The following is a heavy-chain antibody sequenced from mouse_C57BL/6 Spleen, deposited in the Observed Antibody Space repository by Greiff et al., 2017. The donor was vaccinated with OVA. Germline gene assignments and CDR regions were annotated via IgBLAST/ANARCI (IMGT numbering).Heavy chain of an antibody. CDR1: GYTFTSYG. J-gene: IGHJ4*01. Sequence: VQLQQSGAELARPGASVKLSCKASGYTFTSYGISWVKQRTGQGLEWIGEIYPRSGNTYYNEKFKGKATLTADKSSSTAYMELRSLTSEDSAVYFCARYGYGSSYFAMDYWGQGTSVTGSS. CDR3: ARYGYGSSYFAMDY. D-gene: IGHD1-1*01. V-gene: IGHV1-81*01. CDR2: IYPRSGNT.